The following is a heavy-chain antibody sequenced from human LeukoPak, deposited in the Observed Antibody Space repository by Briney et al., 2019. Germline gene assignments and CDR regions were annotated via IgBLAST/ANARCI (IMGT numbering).Heavy chain of an antibody. CDR3: ARVLRFLEWSRTYYYYYGMDV. J-gene: IGHJ6*02. D-gene: IGHD3-3*01. V-gene: IGHV4-34*01. Sequence: SETLSLTCAVYGVSFSGYYWSWIRQPPGKGLEWIGEINHSGSTNYNPSLKSRVTISVDTSKNQFSLKLSSVTAADTAVYYCARVLRFLEWSRTYYYYYGMDVWGQGTTVTVSS. CDR2: INHSGST. CDR1: GVSFSGYY.